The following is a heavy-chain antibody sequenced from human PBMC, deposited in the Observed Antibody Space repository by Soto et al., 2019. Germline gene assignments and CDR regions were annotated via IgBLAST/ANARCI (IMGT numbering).Heavy chain of an antibody. D-gene: IGHD6-19*01. V-gene: IGHV3-30*03. J-gene: IGHJ2*01. CDR2: ISYDGSNK. CDR3: ARVEAVAVTWWYFDL. CDR1: GFTFSSYA. Sequence: QVQLVESGGGVVQPGRSLRLSCAASGFTFSSYAMHWVRQAPGKGLEWVALISYDGSNKYYADSVKGRFTISRDNSKNTVYMEMKSLRTEDTAVYYCARVEAVAVTWWYFDLWGRGTLVTVSS.